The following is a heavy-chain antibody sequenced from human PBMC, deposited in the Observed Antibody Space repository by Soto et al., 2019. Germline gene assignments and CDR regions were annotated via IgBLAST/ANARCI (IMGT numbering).Heavy chain of an antibody. D-gene: IGHD2-15*01. Sequence: QVQLVQSGAEVKKPGSSVKVSCKASGGTFSSYAISWVRQAPGQGLEWMGGIIPIFGTANYVQKFQGRVTITADESTSTAYMELSSLRSEDTAVYYCARVYCSGGSCYRYYFDYWGQGTLVTVSS. CDR1: GGTFSSYA. V-gene: IGHV1-69*01. J-gene: IGHJ4*02. CDR3: ARVYCSGGSCYRYYFDY. CDR2: IIPIFGTA.